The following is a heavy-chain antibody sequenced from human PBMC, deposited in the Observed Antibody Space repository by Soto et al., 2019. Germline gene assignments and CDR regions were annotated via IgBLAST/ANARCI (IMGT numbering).Heavy chain of an antibody. V-gene: IGHV3-15*01. Sequence: GGSLRLSCAASGFTFSNAWMSWVRQAPGKGLEWVGRIKSKTDGGTTDYAAPVKGRFTISRDDSKNTLYLQMNSLKTEDTAVYYCTTEKYPGYCSSTSCRGLSYYYYGMDFWGQVSTVTVS. J-gene: IGHJ6*02. D-gene: IGHD2-2*01. CDR3: TTEKYPGYCSSTSCRGLSYYYYGMDF. CDR1: GFTFSNAW. CDR2: IKSKTDGGTT.